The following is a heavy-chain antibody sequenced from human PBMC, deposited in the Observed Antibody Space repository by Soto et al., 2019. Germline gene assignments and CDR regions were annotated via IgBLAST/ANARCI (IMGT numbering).Heavy chain of an antibody. J-gene: IGHJ6*02. CDR1: GFTFSDYY. Sequence: PGGSLRLSCAASGFTFSDYYMSWIRQAPGKGLEWVSYISSRGSTIYYADSVKGRFTISRDNAKNSLYLQMNSLRAEDTAVYYCARDIWYGSGSPTPNPYWYYGMDVWGQGTTVTVSS. CDR3: ARDIWYGSGSPTPNPYWYYGMDV. V-gene: IGHV3-11*01. CDR2: ISSRGSTI. D-gene: IGHD3-10*01.